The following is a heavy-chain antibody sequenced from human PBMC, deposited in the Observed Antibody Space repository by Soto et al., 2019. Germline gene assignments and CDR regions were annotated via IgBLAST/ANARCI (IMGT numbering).Heavy chain of an antibody. CDR2: VVGSCVSR. CDR3: ATSPRGAARPGVDS. V-gene: IGHV3-23*01. D-gene: IGHD6-6*01. CDR1: GFTFSSFA. Sequence: PGGSLRLSCAASGFTFSSFAMTWVRQAPGKGLEWVSDVVGSCVSRYYADPAKGRFTISRDNSKNTLFLQMNRLRAEDTALYYCATSPRGAARPGVDSWGQGTLVTVSS. J-gene: IGHJ4*02.